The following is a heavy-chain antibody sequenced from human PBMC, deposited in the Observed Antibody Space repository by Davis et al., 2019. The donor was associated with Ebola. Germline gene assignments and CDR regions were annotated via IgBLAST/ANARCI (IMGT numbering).Heavy chain of an antibody. CDR3: AGFLGDILTGYYRDY. CDR2: IYYTGRV. Sequence: SETLSLTCSVSGDSIHGYYWSWIRQTPGKGLEWIGYIYYTGRVEYNPPLQSRVTISVDTSKNQFSLKLSSVTAADTAVYYCAGFLGDILTGYYRDYWGQGTLVTVSS. J-gene: IGHJ4*02. V-gene: IGHV4-59*01. D-gene: IGHD3-9*01. CDR1: GDSIHGYY.